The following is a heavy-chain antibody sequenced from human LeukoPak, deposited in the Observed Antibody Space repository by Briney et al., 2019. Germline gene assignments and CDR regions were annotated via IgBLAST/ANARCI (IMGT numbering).Heavy chain of an antibody. CDR1: GGSISSYY. CDR3: ARDENYDFWSGYHPFDY. V-gene: IGHV4-4*07. J-gene: IGHJ4*02. D-gene: IGHD3-3*01. Sequence: SETLSLTCTVSGGSISSYYWSWIRQPAGKGLEWIGRIYTSGSTNYNPSLKSRVTMSVDTSKNQFSLKLSSVTAADTAVYYCARDENYDFWSGYHPFDYWGQGTLVTVSS. CDR2: IYTSGST.